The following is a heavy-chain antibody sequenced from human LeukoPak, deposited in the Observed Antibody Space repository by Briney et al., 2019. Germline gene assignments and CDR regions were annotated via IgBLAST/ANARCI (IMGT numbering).Heavy chain of an antibody. Sequence: SETLSLTCTVSGGSISSSSYYWGWIRQPPGKGLECIGSIYHSGSTYYNPSLKSRVTISLDTSKNQFSPKLSSVTAADTAMYYCAREMLGAIGFDIWGQGTMVTVSS. CDR1: GGSISSSSYY. D-gene: IGHD1-26*01. J-gene: IGHJ3*02. CDR2: IYHSGST. V-gene: IGHV4-39*07. CDR3: AREMLGAIGFDI.